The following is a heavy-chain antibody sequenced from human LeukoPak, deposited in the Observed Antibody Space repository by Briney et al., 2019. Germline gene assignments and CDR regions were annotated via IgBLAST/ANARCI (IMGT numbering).Heavy chain of an antibody. D-gene: IGHD3-22*01. CDR1: GGSISYYY. V-gene: IGHV4-59*01. Sequence: SETLSLTCTVSGGSISYYYWSWIRQPPGKGLELIGYIYYSGSTNYNSSLKSRVTISLDTPKNQFSLKLNSVTAADTAVYYCARSFDSRGYYYYGMDVWGQGTTVTVSS. CDR2: IYYSGST. CDR3: ARSFDSRGYYYYGMDV. J-gene: IGHJ6*02.